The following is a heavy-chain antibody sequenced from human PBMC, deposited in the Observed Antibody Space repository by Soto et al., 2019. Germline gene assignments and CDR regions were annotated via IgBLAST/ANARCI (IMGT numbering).Heavy chain of an antibody. CDR2: VSTSGRST. V-gene: IGHV3-64D*06. D-gene: IGHD2-15*01. CDR1: GFIFSEST. Sequence: EVQLVESGGGLVQPGGPLRLSCSASGFIFSESTIYWVRQVPGKGLEAISAVSTSGRSTYYADSVKDRFTISRDNSKNPLVLQMGRLRPEDTAIYYCVKQAHGLDGVAFDYWGQGTQVTVAS. CDR3: VKQAHGLDGVAFDY. J-gene: IGHJ4*02.